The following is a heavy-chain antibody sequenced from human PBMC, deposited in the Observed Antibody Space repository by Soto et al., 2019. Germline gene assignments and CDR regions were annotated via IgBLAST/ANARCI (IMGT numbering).Heavy chain of an antibody. D-gene: IGHD2-2*01. CDR2: ISTSSSNI. Sequence: GGSLRLSCAASGFSFSYYGMNWVRQAPGKGLEWVSYISTSSSNIYYADSVKGRFTISRDNAKNSLSLLMNSLRAADTAVYYCARETSTGNYYMDVWGKGTTVTVSS. V-gene: IGHV3-48*01. J-gene: IGHJ6*03. CDR1: GFSFSYYG. CDR3: ARETSTGNYYMDV.